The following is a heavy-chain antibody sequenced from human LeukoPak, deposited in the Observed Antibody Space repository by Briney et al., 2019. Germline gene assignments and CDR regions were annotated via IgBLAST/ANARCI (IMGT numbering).Heavy chain of an antibody. CDR1: GFTFSSYA. J-gene: IGHJ4*02. V-gene: IGHV3-23*01. CDR2: ISGSGGST. CDR3: AREVNLRFLEWLIDY. Sequence: GGSLRLSCAASGFTFSSYAMSWVRQAPGKGLEWVSAISGSGGSTYYADSVKGRFTISRDNSKNTLYLQMNSLRAEDTAVYYCAREVNLRFLEWLIDYWGQGTLVTVSS. D-gene: IGHD3-3*01.